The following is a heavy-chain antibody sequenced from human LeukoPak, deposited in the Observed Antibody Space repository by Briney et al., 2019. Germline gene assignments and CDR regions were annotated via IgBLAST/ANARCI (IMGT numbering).Heavy chain of an antibody. CDR2: IYYSGST. CDR3: ARARGDAFDI. CDR1: GGSISSYY. J-gene: IGHJ3*02. Sequence: SETLSLTCTVSGGSISSYYWSWIRQPPGKGLEWIGYIYYSGSTNYNPSLKSRVTISVDTSKNQFSLKLSSVTAADTAVYYCARARGDAFDIRGQGTMVTVSS. V-gene: IGHV4-59*01.